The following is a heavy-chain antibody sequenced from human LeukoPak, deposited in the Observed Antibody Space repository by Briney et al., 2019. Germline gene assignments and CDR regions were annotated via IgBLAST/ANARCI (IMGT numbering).Heavy chain of an antibody. CDR1: GGSISSNY. V-gene: IGHV4-59*01. J-gene: IGHJ4*02. CDR3: ARSSGWYFDY. D-gene: IGHD6-19*01. Sequence: SETLSLTCTVSGGSISSNYWSWIRQPPGKGLEWIGYIYYGGSTNYNPSLKSRVTMSVDTSKNQFSLKLSSVTAADTAVYYFARSSGWYFDYWGQGTLVTVSS. CDR2: IYYGGST.